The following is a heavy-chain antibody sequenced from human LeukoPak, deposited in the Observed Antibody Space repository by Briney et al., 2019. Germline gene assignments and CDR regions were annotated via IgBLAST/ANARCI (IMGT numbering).Heavy chain of an antibody. CDR3: AREENSSGWYACAFDI. CDR1: GYTFTGYY. V-gene: IGHV1-2*02. Sequence: ASVKVSCKASGYTFTGYYMHWVRQALGQGLEWMGWINPNSGGTNYAQKFQGRVTTTRDTSISTAYMELSRLRSDDTAVYYCAREENSSGWYACAFDIWGQGTMVTVSS. CDR2: INPNSGGT. D-gene: IGHD6-19*01. J-gene: IGHJ3*02.